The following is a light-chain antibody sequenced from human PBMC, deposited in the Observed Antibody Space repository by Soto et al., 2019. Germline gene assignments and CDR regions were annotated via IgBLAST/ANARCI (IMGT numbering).Light chain of an antibody. CDR1: SSNVGGYNY. Sequence: QSALTQPRSVSASPGQSVTISCTGTSSNVGGYNYVSWYQQNPGKAPKLMIYDASKRPPGVPDRFSGSKSGNAASLTISGXXAXDEADYYCCSYAASYTLVFGGGTKLTVL. V-gene: IGLV2-11*01. J-gene: IGLJ2*01. CDR2: DAS. CDR3: CSYAASYTLV.